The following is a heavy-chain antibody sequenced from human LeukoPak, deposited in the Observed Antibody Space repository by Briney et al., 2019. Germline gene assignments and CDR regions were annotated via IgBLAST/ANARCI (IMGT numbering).Heavy chain of an antibody. CDR2: IGRQGDSDAT. Sequence: GGSLKLSCAASGLTFSGSVIHWVRQASGKGLEWLGRIGRQGDSDATRYAASLKGKFTISRVDSRNTAYLQMNSLKTEDTAVYYCAGDYNFLTGLNYWGQGTLVPVSS. V-gene: IGHV3-73*01. CDR1: GLTFSGSV. CDR3: AGDYNFLTGLNY. D-gene: IGHD3-9*01. J-gene: IGHJ4*02.